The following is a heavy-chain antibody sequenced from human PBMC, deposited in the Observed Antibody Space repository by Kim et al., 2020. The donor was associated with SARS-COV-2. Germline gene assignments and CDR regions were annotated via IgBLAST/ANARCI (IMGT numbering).Heavy chain of an antibody. Sequence: GGSLRLSCAASGFTFSSCAIHWVRQAPGKGLEWVAVISYDGSNKNYADPVKGRFTISRDNSKNTLYLQMNSLRAEDTALYYCAGDPWSRLRGLTYSYYGMYVWGQGTAVSVSS. V-gene: IGHV3-30-3*01. CDR1: GFTFSSCA. D-gene: IGHD3-10*01. CDR3: AGDPWSRLRGLTYSYYGMYV. J-gene: IGHJ6*02. CDR2: ISYDGSNK.